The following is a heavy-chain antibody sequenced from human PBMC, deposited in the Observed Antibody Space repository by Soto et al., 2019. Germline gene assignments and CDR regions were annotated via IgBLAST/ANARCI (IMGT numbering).Heavy chain of an antibody. CDR2: ISWNSGSI. D-gene: IGHD4-17*01. CDR1: GFTFDDYA. J-gene: IGHJ4*02. CDR3: GKGGPDYGDYLPSG. V-gene: IGHV3-9*01. Sequence: EVQLVESGGGLVQPGRSLRLSCAASGFTFDDYAMHWVRQAPGKGLEWVSGISWNSGSIGYADSVKGRFTISRDNAKNSLYLQMNSLRAEDTALYYCGKGGPDYGDYLPSGWGQGTLVTVSS.